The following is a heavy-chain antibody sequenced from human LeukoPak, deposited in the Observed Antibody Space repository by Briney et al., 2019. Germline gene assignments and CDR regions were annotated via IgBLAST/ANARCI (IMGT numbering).Heavy chain of an antibody. CDR3: AKDHIAVAGSTPSGY. Sequence: GGSLRLSCAASGFTFSNYAMHWVRQAPGKGLEWVAFIRHDGIDIYYSDSVKGRFTISRDNSKNTLYFQMNSLIYEDTAVYYCAKDHIAVAGSTPSGYWGQGTLVTVSS. V-gene: IGHV3-30*02. J-gene: IGHJ4*02. D-gene: IGHD6-19*01. CDR1: GFTFSNYA. CDR2: IRHDGIDI.